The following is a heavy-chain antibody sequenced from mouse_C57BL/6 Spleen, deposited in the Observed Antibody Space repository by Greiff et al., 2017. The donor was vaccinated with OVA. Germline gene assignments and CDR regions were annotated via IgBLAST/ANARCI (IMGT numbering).Heavy chain of an antibody. J-gene: IGHJ2*01. CDR2: IYPGDGDT. CDR3: ARLTELDY. CDR1: GYAFSSSW. Sequence: QVQLQQSGPELVKPGASVKISCTASGYAFSSSWMNWVKQRPGKGLEWIGQIYPGDGDTNYNGKFKGKATLTADKSSSTAYMQLSSLTSGDSAVCCCARLTELDYWGQGTTLTVS. V-gene: IGHV1-82*01.